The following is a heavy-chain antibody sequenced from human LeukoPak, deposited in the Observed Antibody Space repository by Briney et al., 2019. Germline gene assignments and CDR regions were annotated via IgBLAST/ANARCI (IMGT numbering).Heavy chain of an antibody. CDR2: IYTGGTT. V-gene: IGHV4-4*07. D-gene: IGHD4-23*01. CDR1: GGSFSGYY. CDR3: ARDPNSAL. J-gene: IGHJ4*02. Sequence: SETLSLTCAVYGGSFSGYYWSWIRQPPGKGLKWIGRIYTGGTTNYNPSLKSRVTISVDTSKNQFSLRLSSVTAADTAVYYCARDPNSALWGQGTLVTVSS.